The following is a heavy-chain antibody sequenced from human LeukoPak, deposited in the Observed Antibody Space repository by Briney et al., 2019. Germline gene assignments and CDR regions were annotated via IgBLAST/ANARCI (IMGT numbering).Heavy chain of an antibody. V-gene: IGHV4-39*07. J-gene: IGHJ6*02. CDR2: IYYSGST. CDR3: ARVLAADSKYGMDV. CDR1: GGSISSSSYY. D-gene: IGHD6-13*01. Sequence: PSETLSLTCTVSGGSISSSSYYWGWIRQPPGKGLEWIGSIYYSGSTYYNPSLKSRVTISVDTSKNQFSLKLSSVTAADTAVYYCARVLAADSKYGMDVWGQGTTVTVSS.